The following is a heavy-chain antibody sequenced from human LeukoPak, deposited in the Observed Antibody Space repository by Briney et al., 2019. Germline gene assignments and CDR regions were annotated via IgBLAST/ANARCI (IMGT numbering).Heavy chain of an antibody. Sequence: PGGSLRLSCVASGFIFSSCAMYWVRQAPGKGLEWVSTIYTGGNTYYAASVKGRFTISRDFSKNTVFLHMNSLRAEDTATYYCARGDDSGYYDYFDYWGQGALVTVSS. CDR2: IYTGGNT. J-gene: IGHJ4*02. D-gene: IGHD3-22*01. V-gene: IGHV3-53*01. CDR3: ARGDDSGYYDYFDY. CDR1: GFIFSSCA.